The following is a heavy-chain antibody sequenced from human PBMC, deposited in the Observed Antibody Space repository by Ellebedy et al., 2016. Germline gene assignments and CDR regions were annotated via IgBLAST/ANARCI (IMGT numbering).Heavy chain of an antibody. CDR1: GYTFTNFE. D-gene: IGHD3-22*01. V-gene: IGHV1-8*01. J-gene: IGHJ5*02. CDR2: MNPNNGET. CDR3: VRRYFDSRSDP. Sequence: ASVKVSXXASGYTFTNFEINWVRQATGQGLEWMGWMNPNNGETGYAQKFQGRVNLTRNTSITTAYMELNSLRSEDTAVYYCVRRYFDSRSDPWGQGTLVTVSS.